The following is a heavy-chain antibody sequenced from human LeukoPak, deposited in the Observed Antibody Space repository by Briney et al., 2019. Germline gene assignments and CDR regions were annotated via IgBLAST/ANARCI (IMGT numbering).Heavy chain of an antibody. CDR3: ARPTSKVDWLVLGF. D-gene: IGHD6-19*01. CDR1: GYTFTGYY. J-gene: IGHJ4*02. Sequence: ASVKVSCKASGYTFTGYYIHWVRQAPGQGLEWMGWISPNSGDTNYAQKFQGRVTMTRYTSINTAYMELSRLRSDDTAVHYCARPTSKVDWLVLGFWGQGTLVTVSS. V-gene: IGHV1-2*02. CDR2: ISPNSGDT.